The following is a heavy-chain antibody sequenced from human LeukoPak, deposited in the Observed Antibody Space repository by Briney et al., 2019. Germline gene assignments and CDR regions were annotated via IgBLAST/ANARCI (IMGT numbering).Heavy chain of an antibody. CDR2: IYSGGST. Sequence: GGSLRLSCAASGFTISSNYMNWVRQAPGKGLEWVSVIYSGGSTYYADSVKGRFTISRDNSKNTLYLQMNSLRPEDTAVYYCARDRGSYAWDYWGQGTLVTVSS. CDR3: ARDRGSYAWDY. V-gene: IGHV3-66*02. J-gene: IGHJ4*02. D-gene: IGHD5-12*01. CDR1: GFTISSNY.